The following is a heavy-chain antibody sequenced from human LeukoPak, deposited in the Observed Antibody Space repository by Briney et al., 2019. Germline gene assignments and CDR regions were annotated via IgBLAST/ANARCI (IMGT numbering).Heavy chain of an antibody. CDR2: ISSNGGST. CDR3: ARGITIFGVVNPPAY. Sequence: GGSLRLSCAASGFTFSSYAMHWVRQAPGKGLEYVSAISSNGGSTYYANSVKGRFTISRDNSKNTLYLQMGSLRAEDTAVYYCARGITIFGVVNPPAYWGQGTLVTVSS. CDR1: GFTFSSYA. D-gene: IGHD3-3*01. V-gene: IGHV3-64*01. J-gene: IGHJ4*02.